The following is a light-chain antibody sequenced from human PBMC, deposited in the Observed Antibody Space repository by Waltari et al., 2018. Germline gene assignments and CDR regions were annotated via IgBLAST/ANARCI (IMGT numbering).Light chain of an antibody. CDR1: QSISNW. CDR3: QQYYSYWT. CDR2: KAS. Sequence: ITCRASQSISNWLAWFQQKPVTAPKLLIYKASTLQSGVPSRFSGSGSGTEFTLTINSLQPDDFATYYCQQYYSYWTFGQGTKVEIK. J-gene: IGKJ1*01. V-gene: IGKV1-5*03.